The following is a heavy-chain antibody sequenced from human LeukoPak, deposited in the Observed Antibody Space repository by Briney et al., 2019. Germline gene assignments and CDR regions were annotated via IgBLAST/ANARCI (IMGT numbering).Heavy chain of an antibody. CDR3: VKARRGVSYVHYFDS. CDR1: GVTLSPYA. V-gene: IGHV3-30*18. D-gene: IGHD3-16*01. J-gene: IGHJ4*02. CDR2: ISSDESNQ. Sequence: WGSLRLSCAASGVTLSPYAMHWVRQAPGKGLEWVGVISSDESNQFYADSVKGQFTISRDNSNNTVSLNMNTLRPDDTAIYYCVKARRGVSYVHYFDSWGRGALVTVSS.